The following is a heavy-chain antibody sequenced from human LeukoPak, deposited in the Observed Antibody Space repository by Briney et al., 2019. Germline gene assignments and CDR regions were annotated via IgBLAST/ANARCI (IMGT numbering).Heavy chain of an antibody. J-gene: IGHJ4*02. CDR3: ASHHCSGGSCYSSSFDY. D-gene: IGHD2-15*01. V-gene: IGHV4-59*08. Sequence: SETLSLTCTVSGGSISSYYWSWIRQPPEKGLEWIGYIYYSGSTNYNPSLKSRVTISVDTSKNQFSLKLSSVTAADTAVYYCASHHCSGGSCYSSSFDYWGQGTLVTVSS. CDR1: GGSISSYY. CDR2: IYYSGST.